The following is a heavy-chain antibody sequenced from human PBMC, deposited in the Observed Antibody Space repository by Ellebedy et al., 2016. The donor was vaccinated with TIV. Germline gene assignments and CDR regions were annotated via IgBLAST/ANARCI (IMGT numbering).Heavy chain of an antibody. CDR3: ARAGGLHSRPPEY. CDR1: GGSVSRYY. J-gene: IGHJ4*02. V-gene: IGHV4-59*02. D-gene: IGHD3-16*01. CDR2: IYYTGTT. Sequence: MPSETLSLTCNVSGGSVSRYYWTWIRQPPGKGLEWIGYIYYTGTTNYSPSLKSRVTISIDPSKNQFSLRLTSVTAADTAVYYCARAGGLHSRPPEYWGQGTLVTVSS.